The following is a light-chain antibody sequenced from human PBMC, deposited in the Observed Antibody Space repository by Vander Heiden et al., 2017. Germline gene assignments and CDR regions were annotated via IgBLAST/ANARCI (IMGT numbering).Light chain of an antibody. CDR1: QSVSSSY. J-gene: IGKJ2*01. CDR2: GAS. Sequence: EIVLTTSPGTLSLSPGERATLSCRASQSVSSSYLAWYQQKPGQAPRLLIYGASSRATGIPDRFSGSGSGTDFTLTISRLEPEDFAVYYCQQYGSSPYTFGQGTKLEIK. V-gene: IGKV3-20*01. CDR3: QQYGSSPYT.